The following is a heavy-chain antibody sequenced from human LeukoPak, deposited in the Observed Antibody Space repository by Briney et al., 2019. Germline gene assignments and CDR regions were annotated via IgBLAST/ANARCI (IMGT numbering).Heavy chain of an antibody. CDR1: GGSVSSGSCY. D-gene: IGHD3-10*01. J-gene: IGHJ5*02. CDR2: IYNSVRT. CDR3: ARGKNYYGSGSYYNAKPRPLNWFNP. V-gene: IGHV4-61*01. Sequence: PSETLSLTCIVSGGSVSSGSCYWSWIRQPPGKGLEWIGYIYNSVRTNYNPSLKSRVTISVDTSKNQFSLKLSSVTAADTAVYYCARGKNYYGSGSYYNAKPRPLNWFNPWGQGTLVTVSS.